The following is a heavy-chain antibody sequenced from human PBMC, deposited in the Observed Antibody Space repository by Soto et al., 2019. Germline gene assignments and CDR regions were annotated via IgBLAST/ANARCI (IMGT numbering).Heavy chain of an antibody. CDR2: IYYSGST. D-gene: IGHD3-16*01. Sequence: SETLSLTCTVSGGSISSSSYYWGWIRQPPGKGLEWIGSIYYSGSTYYNPSLKSRVTISVDTSKNQFSLKLSSVTAADTAVYYCARRYDYYYSMDVWGQGTTVTVSS. CDR1: GGSISSSSYY. V-gene: IGHV4-39*01. J-gene: IGHJ6*02. CDR3: ARRYDYYYSMDV.